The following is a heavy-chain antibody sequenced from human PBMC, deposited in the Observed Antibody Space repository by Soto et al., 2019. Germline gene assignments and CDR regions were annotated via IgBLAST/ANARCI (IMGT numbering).Heavy chain of an antibody. J-gene: IGHJ6*03. Sequence: SQTLSLTCAISGDSVSSNSAAWNWIRQSPSRGLEWLGRTYYRPKWYNDYAVSVKSRITINPDTSKNQFSLQLNSVTPEDTAVYYCARLSITMVRGVAYYYYYYLDVWGKGTTVTVSS. CDR1: GDSVSSNSAA. CDR2: TYYRPKWYN. D-gene: IGHD3-10*01. V-gene: IGHV6-1*01. CDR3: ARLSITMVRGVAYYYYYYLDV.